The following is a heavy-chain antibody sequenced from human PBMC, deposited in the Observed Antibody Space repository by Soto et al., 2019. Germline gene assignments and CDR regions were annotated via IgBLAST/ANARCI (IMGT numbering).Heavy chain of an antibody. CDR1: GYTFSTYG. CDR3: ARDSEWELLHRY. D-gene: IGHD1-26*01. Sequence: ASLKVSCKASGYTFSTYGISWVRQAPGQGLEWMGWISAYNGNTNYEQKLQGRLTMTTDTSTNTAYMELRSLRSDDTAVYYCARDSEWELLHRYWGQGTLVTVSS. J-gene: IGHJ4*02. CDR2: ISAYNGNT. V-gene: IGHV1-18*01.